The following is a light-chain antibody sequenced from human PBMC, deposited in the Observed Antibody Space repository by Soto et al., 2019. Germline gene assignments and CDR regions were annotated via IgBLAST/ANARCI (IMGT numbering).Light chain of an antibody. CDR1: QSISTW. CDR3: RQYNSFSSWT. CDR2: KAS. Sequence: DIQTTQYPSTLSASVGDRVIITCRASQSISTWLAWYQQKPGKAPNLLIYKASSLESGVSSRFSGSVSGTEFTLTISSLQPDDFDTYYCRQYNSFSSWTFGQGTKVEIK. J-gene: IGKJ1*01. V-gene: IGKV1-5*03.